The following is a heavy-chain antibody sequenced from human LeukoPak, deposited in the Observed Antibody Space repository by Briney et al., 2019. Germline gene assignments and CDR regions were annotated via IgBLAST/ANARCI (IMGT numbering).Heavy chain of an antibody. CDR1: GGSVGSSSNY. V-gene: IGHV4-39*01. Sequence: PSETLSLTCTVSGGSVGSSSNYWGWIRQPPGKGLEWIGTLYYSGSTSYNPSLKSRVTISVDTSKNQFSLKLSSVTAADTVVYYCARVPSVIDAFDIWGQGTMVTVSS. J-gene: IGHJ3*02. D-gene: IGHD2-21*01. CDR2: LYYSGST. CDR3: ARVPSVIDAFDI.